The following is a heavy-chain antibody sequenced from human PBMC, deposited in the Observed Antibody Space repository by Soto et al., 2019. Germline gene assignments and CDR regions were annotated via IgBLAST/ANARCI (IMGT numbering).Heavy chain of an antibody. CDR3: ARDFSLLAAGDYYYYGMDV. J-gene: IGHJ6*02. D-gene: IGHD6-13*01. V-gene: IGHV3-20*04. CDR1: GCTFDDYG. CDR2: INWNGGST. Sequence: GGSLRLSCAASGCTFDDYGMSLVSQAPGKGLEWVSGINWNGGSTGYADSVKGRFTISRDNAKNSLYLQMNSLRAEDTALYYCARDFSLLAAGDYYYYGMDVWGQGTTVTVSS.